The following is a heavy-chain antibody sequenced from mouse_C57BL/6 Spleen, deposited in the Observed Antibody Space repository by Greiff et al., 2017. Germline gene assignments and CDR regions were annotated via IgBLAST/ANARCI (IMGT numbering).Heavy chain of an antibody. CDR2: IRSKSNNYAT. J-gene: IGHJ4*01. Sequence: DVHLVESGGGLVQPKGSLKLSCAASGFSFNTYAMNWVRQAPGKGLEWVARIRSKSNNYATYYADSVKDRFTISRDDSESMLYLQMNNLKTEDTAMYYCVRHLAYYYAMDYWGQGTSVTVSS. V-gene: IGHV10-1*01. CDR3: VRHLAYYYAMDY. CDR1: GFSFNTYA.